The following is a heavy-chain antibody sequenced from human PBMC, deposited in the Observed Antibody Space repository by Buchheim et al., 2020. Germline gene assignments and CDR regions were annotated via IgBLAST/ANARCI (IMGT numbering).Heavy chain of an antibody. V-gene: IGHV3-7*01. CDR1: GFTFSDYW. CDR2: IIHDGSEK. Sequence: EVQVVESGGGLVQPGGSLRLSCAASGFTFSDYWMSWVRQAPGKGLEWVANIIHDGSEKYYVDSVKGGFIISRDNARNLLYLQMNSLRVEDTAVYYCAVTNWFNPWGQGTL. J-gene: IGHJ5*02. CDR3: AVTNWFNP. D-gene: IGHD4-17*01.